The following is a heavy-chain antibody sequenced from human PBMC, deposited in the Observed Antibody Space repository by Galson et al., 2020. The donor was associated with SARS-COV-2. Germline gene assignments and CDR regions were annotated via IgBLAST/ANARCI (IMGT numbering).Heavy chain of an antibody. V-gene: IGHV3-33*01. J-gene: IGHJ4*02. CDR1: GFTFSSYG. D-gene: IGHD1-26*01. Sequence: QLGESLKISCAASGFTFSSYGMHWVRQAPGKGLEWVAVIWYDGSNKYYADSVKGRFTISRDNSKNTLYLQMNSLRAEDTAVYYCSREGVGATYYCDYWGQGTLVTVSA. CDR2: IWYDGSNK. CDR3: SREGVGATYYCDY.